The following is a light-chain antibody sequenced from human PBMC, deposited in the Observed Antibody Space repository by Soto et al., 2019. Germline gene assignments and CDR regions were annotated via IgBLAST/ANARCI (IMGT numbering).Light chain of an antibody. CDR3: QQYNNWRPQT. V-gene: IGKV3-15*01. CDR2: GAS. J-gene: IGKJ1*01. Sequence: EIVMTQSPATLSVSPGERATLSCRASQSVSSNLAWYQQKPGQAPRLLIYGASTRATGIPARFSGSGSGTEVTLTISSLQSEDFAVYYCQQYNNWRPQTFGQWTKVEIK. CDR1: QSVSSN.